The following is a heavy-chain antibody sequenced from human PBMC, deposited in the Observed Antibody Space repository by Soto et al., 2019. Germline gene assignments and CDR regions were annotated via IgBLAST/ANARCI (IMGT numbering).Heavy chain of an antibody. CDR2: IFYSGST. Sequence: PSETLSLTCTVSGGSISGYYWSWIRQPPGKGLEWIGYIFYSGSTNYNPSLRSRVTISVDTSKNQFSLRLSSVTTADTATYYCARVGSSGWSPDYWGQGTLVTVSS. CDR3: ARVGSSGWSPDY. V-gene: IGHV4-59*01. CDR1: GGSISGYY. J-gene: IGHJ4*02. D-gene: IGHD6-19*01.